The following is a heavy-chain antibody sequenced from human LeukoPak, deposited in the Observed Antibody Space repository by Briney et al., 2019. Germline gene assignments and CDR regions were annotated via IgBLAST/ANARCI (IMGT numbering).Heavy chain of an antibody. Sequence: ASVKVSCKASGYTFTSYGFSWVRQAPGQGLEWMGWISAYNGHTDYAQKFQGRVTMTTDTATSTAYMELSSLRSEDTAVYYCARVPYDYVPGSGYYYYYMDVWGKGTTVTISS. CDR3: ARVPYDYVPGSGYYYYYMDV. D-gene: IGHD3-16*01. CDR1: GYTFTSYG. CDR2: ISAYNGHT. V-gene: IGHV1-18*01. J-gene: IGHJ6*03.